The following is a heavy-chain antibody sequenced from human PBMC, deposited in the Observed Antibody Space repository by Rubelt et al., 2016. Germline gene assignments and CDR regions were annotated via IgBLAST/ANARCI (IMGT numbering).Heavy chain of an antibody. V-gene: IGHV4-34*01. Sequence: GLLKPSETLSLTCAVYGGSFSGYYWSWIRQPPGKGLEWIGEINHSGSTNYNPSLKSRVTISVDTSKNQFSLKLSSVTAADTAVYYCARDYGYGIWFGELNAFDIWGQGTMVTVSS. D-gene: IGHD3-10*01. CDR2: INHSGST. J-gene: IGHJ3*02. CDR3: ARDYGYGIWFGELNAFDI. CDR1: GGSFSGYY.